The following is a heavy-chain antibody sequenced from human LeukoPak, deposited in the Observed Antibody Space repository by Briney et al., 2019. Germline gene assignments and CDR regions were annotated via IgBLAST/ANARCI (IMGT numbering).Heavy chain of an antibody. CDR2: VTAEGGHT. CDR3: TKRVKYGGTWDHFAD. D-gene: IGHD1-26*01. CDR1: GFTFDNYR. J-gene: IGHJ4*02. V-gene: IGHV3-23*01. Sequence: GGSLRLSCAASGFTFDNYRMSWVRQAPGKGLEWVSTVTAEGGHTYYAESVKGRFTISRDNSKSTLILQMNSLRVEDTALYYCTKRVKYGGTWDHFADWGQGTLVTVSS.